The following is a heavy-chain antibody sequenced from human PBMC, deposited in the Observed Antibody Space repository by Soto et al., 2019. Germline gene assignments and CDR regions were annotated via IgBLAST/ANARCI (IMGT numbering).Heavy chain of an antibody. CDR1: GGTFSSYA. CDR2: IIPIFGTA. V-gene: IGHV1-69*13. D-gene: IGHD5-12*01. CDR3: ARARGYSGYDFYYGMDV. Sequence: ASVKVSCKASGGTFSSYAISWVRQAPGQGLAWMGGIIPIFGTANYAQKFQGRVTITADESTSTAYMELSSLRSEDTAVYYCARARGYSGYDFYYGMDVWGQGTTVTVSS. J-gene: IGHJ6*02.